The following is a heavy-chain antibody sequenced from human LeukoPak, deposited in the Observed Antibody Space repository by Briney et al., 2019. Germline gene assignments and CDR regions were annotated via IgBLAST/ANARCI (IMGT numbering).Heavy chain of an antibody. Sequence: SETLSLTCTVSGGSISSYYWSWIRQPPGKGLEWIGYIYYSGSTNYNPSLKSRVTISVDTSKNQFSLKLSSVTAADTAVYYCARDMVRGVISFWFDPWGQGTLVTVSS. CDR3: ARDMVRGVISFWFDP. CDR1: GGSISSYY. J-gene: IGHJ5*02. D-gene: IGHD3-10*01. V-gene: IGHV4-59*01. CDR2: IYYSGST.